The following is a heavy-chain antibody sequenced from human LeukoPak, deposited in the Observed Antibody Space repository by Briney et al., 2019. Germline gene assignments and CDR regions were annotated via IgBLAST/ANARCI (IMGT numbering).Heavy chain of an antibody. J-gene: IGHJ4*02. D-gene: IGHD3-16*01. CDR2: ISSNGVST. V-gene: IGHV3-64*04. CDR1: GFTFSSYA. CDR3: ARDRNGGLDY. Sequence: PGGSLRLSCSASGFTFSSYAMHWVRQAPGKGLEYVSAISSNGVSTYYADSVKDRFTISRDNSKNTLYLQMNSLRAEDTAVYYCARDRNGGLDYWGQGTLVTVSS.